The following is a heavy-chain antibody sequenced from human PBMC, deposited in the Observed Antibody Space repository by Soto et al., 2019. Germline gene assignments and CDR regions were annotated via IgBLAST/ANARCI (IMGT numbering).Heavy chain of an antibody. V-gene: IGHV6-1*01. Sequence: PSQTLSLTCAISGDSVSSNSAAWNWIRQSPSRGLEWLGRTYYRSKWYNDYAVSVKSRITINPDTSKNQFSLQLNSVTPEDTAVYYCARERPPGIAVAGTLNILDYWGQGTLVTVSS. J-gene: IGHJ4*02. CDR1: GDSVSSNSAA. CDR2: TYYRSKWYN. D-gene: IGHD6-19*01. CDR3: ARERPPGIAVAGTLNILDY.